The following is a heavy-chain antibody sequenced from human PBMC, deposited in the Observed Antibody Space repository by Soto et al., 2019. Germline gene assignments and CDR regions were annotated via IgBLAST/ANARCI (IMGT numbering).Heavy chain of an antibody. CDR1: GYTLTELS. D-gene: IGHD6-13*01. CDR3: ATVSYSSSWFFQH. V-gene: IGHV1-24*01. CDR2: FDPEDGET. Sequence: AASVKVSCKVSGYTLTELSMHWVRQAPGKGLEWMGGFDPEDGETIYAQKFQGRVTMTEDTSTDTAYMELSSLRSEDTAVYYCATVSYSSSWFFQHWGQGTLVTVSS. J-gene: IGHJ1*01.